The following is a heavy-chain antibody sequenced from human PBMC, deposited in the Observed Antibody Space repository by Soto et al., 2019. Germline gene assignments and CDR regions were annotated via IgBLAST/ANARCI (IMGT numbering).Heavy chain of an antibody. CDR1: GFTFSNHA. D-gene: IGHD6-13*01. Sequence: GGSLRLSCAASGFTFSNHAMSWVRQAPGKGLEWVSGISDSGGLTYYADSVKGRFSMSRDNSKNTLYLQMKNLRAEDTAVYFCAKRQGIGAAAKNFDFWGQGTLVTVSS. J-gene: IGHJ4*02. V-gene: IGHV3-23*01. CDR3: AKRQGIGAAAKNFDF. CDR2: ISDSGGLT.